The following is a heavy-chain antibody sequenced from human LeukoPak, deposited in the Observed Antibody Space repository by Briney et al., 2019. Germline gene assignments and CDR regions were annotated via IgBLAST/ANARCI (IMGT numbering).Heavy chain of an antibody. CDR1: GYTFTSYG. V-gene: IGHV1-18*01. CDR3: ARGNSGYYYMDV. J-gene: IGHJ6*03. Sequence: ASVKVSCKASGYTFTSYGISWVRQAPGQGLGWMGWISAYNGNTNYAQKFQGRVTMTRNTSISTAYMELSSLRSEDTAVYYCARGNSGYYYMDVWGKGTTVTVSS. D-gene: IGHD4-23*01. CDR2: ISAYNGNT.